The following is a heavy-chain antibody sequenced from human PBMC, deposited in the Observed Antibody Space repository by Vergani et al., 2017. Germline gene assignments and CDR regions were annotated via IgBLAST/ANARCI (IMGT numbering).Heavy chain of an antibody. Sequence: QVQLHESGPGLVKPSQTLSLTCTVSGWSITSGSFYWSWIRQPAGKGLEWIGRIHSSGTTNYNPSLKSRVTLSVDTSKNQLSLRMTAVTAADTAGYYCARDSWTSELRGVYWFDTWGQGTLVSVSA. CDR2: IHSSGTT. J-gene: IGHJ5*02. CDR1: GWSITSGSFY. D-gene: IGHD3-10*01. CDR3: ARDSWTSELRGVYWFDT. V-gene: IGHV4-61*02.